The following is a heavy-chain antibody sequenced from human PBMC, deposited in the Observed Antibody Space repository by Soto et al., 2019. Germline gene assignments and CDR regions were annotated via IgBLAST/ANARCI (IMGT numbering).Heavy chain of an antibody. CDR2: ISYDGSNK. Sequence: GGSLRLSCAASGFTFSSYGMPWVRQAPGKGLEWVAAISYDGSNKYYADSVKGRLTISRDNSKNTLYLQMNSLRAEDTAVYYCAKVSGSRPNRFAPWGQGTLVTVSS. J-gene: IGHJ5*02. V-gene: IGHV3-30*18. CDR1: GFTFSSYG. D-gene: IGHD1-1*01. CDR3: AKVSGSRPNRFAP.